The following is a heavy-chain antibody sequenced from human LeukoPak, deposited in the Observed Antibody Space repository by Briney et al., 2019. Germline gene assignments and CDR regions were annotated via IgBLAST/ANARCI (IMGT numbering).Heavy chain of an antibody. CDR3: ARVRALRYFDWSRYYFDY. V-gene: IGHV4-34*01. Sequence: PSETLSLTCAVYGGSFSGYYWSWIRQPPGKGLEWIGEINHSGSTNYNPSLKSRVTISVDTSKNQFSLKLSSVTAADTAVYYCARVRALRYFDWSRYYFDYWGQGTLVTVSS. CDR1: GGSFSGYY. CDR2: INHSGST. J-gene: IGHJ4*02. D-gene: IGHD3-9*01.